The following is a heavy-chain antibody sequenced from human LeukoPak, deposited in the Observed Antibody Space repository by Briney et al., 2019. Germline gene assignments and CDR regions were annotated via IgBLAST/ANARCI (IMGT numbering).Heavy chain of an antibody. J-gene: IGHJ3*02. CDR3: ASAEGRALSISGAFDI. CDR1: GYTFTSYG. CDR2: ISAYNGNT. Sequence: ASVKVSCKASGYTFTSYGISWVRQAPGQGLEWMGWISAYNGNTIYAQKLQGRVTMTTDTSTSTAYMELRSLRSDDTAVYYCASAEGRALSISGAFDIWGQGTMVTVSS. V-gene: IGHV1-18*01. D-gene: IGHD2/OR15-2a*01.